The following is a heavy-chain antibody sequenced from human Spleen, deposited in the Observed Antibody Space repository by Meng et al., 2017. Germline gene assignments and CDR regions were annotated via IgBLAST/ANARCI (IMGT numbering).Heavy chain of an antibody. V-gene: IGHV5-51*01. J-gene: IGHJ4*02. CDR2: IYPGDSDT. Sequence: GESLKISCKGSGYNFNNQWIGWVRQMPGKGLEWMGIIYPGDSDTRYSPSFQGQVTISADKSINTAYLQWSSLKASDTAVYYCARTNPKDDYWGQGTLVTVSS. CDR3: ARTNPKDDY. CDR1: GYNFNNQW.